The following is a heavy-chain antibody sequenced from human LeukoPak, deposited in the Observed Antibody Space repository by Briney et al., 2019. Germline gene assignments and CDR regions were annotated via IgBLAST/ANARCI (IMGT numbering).Heavy chain of an antibody. CDR2: IYYSGST. D-gene: IGHD5-18*01. V-gene: IGHV4-59*02. J-gene: IGHJ5*02. CDR1: GGSVSSYY. CDR3: ARARRSYGHGP. Sequence: SETLSLTCTVSGGSVSSYYWNWIRQPPGKGLEWIGHIYYSGSTNYNPSLKSRVTISVDTSKNQFSLKLSSVTAADTAVYYCARARRSYGHGPWGQGTLVTVSS.